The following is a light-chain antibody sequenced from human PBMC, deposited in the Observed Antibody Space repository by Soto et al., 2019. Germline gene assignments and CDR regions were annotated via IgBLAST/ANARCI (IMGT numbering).Light chain of an antibody. CDR3: ISYTSSSTHV. Sequence: SVLTQPASVSGSPGQSITISCTGTSSDVGGYNYVSWFQQHPGKAPKLMIYEVTDRPSGVSDRFSGSKSGNTASLTISGLQAEDEADYYCISYTSSSTHVFGTGTKVTVL. CDR1: SSDVGGYNY. CDR2: EVT. J-gene: IGLJ1*01. V-gene: IGLV2-14*01.